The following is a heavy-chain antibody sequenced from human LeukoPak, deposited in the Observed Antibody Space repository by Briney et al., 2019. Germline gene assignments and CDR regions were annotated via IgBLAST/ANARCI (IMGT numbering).Heavy chain of an antibody. Sequence: PSETLSLTCTVSGGSITNTNWIRQPPGKGLEWIGEVNHSGTANYNPSLKGRVTISEDRSKNQFSLKLKSVTAADTAVYYCARGERSGSFYIITDYFDYWGQGTLVTVSS. CDR2: VNHSGTA. V-gene: IGHV4-34*01. CDR3: ARGERSGSFYIITDYFDY. D-gene: IGHD1-26*01. J-gene: IGHJ4*02. CDR1: GGSITNT.